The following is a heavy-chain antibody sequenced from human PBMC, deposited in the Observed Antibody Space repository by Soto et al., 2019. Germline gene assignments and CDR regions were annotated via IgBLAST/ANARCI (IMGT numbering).Heavy chain of an antibody. Sequence: VQLQESGPGLVRPSETLSLTCSVSGASITAHSWNWVRQSPGEGLEWIGDVVYSVSCDYAHSLNCRVIIFINTFENPFSLRLSSVTAADTAVYYCARRGRPDFDFLSRPQAVGDFDIWGQGTRVTISP. CDR1: GASITAHS. V-gene: IGHV4-59*11. CDR2: VVYSVSC. CDR3: ARRGRPDFDFLSRPQAVGDFDI. J-gene: IGHJ4*02. D-gene: IGHD3-9*01.